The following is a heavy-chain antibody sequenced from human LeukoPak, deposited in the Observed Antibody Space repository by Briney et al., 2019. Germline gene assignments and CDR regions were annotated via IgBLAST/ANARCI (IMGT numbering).Heavy chain of an antibody. CDR2: IYYSGST. CDR1: GGSISSYY. J-gene: IGHJ4*02. D-gene: IGHD6-13*01. V-gene: IGHV4-59*01. CDR3: ARGRRNSSSWYDDY. Sequence: KPSETLSLTCTASGGSISSYYWSWIRQPPGKGLEWIGYIYYSGSTNYNPSLKSRVTISVDTSKNQFSLKLSSVTAADTAVYYCARGRRNSSSWYDDYWGQGTLVTVSS.